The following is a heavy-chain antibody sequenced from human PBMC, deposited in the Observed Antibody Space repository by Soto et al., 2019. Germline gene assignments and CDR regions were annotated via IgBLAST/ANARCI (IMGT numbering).Heavy chain of an antibody. CDR2: ISSSSSSI. Sequence: GGSLRLACAASGFTFSTYSMNWVRQAPGKGLEWVSYISSSSSSIYYADSVRGRFTISRDNSRNTLFLQMDSLRPDDTAVYYCMKPRSSLQWPPFDPRAHRTPVTGSS. CDR1: GFTFSTYS. J-gene: IGHJ5*02. CDR3: MKPRSSLQWPPFDP. D-gene: IGHD6-19*01. V-gene: IGHV3-48*01.